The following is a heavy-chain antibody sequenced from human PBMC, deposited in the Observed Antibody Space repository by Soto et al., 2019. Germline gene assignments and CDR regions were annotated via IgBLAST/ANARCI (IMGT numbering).Heavy chain of an antibody. CDR2: IIPIFGTA. CDR3: ARDQGYGGNSLAFYYYSYGMDV. V-gene: IGHV1-69*12. D-gene: IGHD2-21*02. CDR1: GGTFSSYA. Sequence: QVQLVQSGAEVKKPGSSVKVSCKASGGTFSSYAISWVRQAPGQGLEWMGGIIPIFGTANYAQKFQGRVTITADESTSTAYMELSSLRSEDTAVYYCARDQGYGGNSLAFYYYSYGMDVWGQGTTVTVSS. J-gene: IGHJ6*02.